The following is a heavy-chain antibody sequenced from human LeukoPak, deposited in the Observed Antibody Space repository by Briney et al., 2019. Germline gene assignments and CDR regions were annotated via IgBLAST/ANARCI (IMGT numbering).Heavy chain of an antibody. CDR2: ISGSGGST. Sequence: HPGGSLRLSCAASGFTFSSYWMSWVRQAPGKGLEWVSAISGSGGSTYYADSVKGRFTISRDNSKNTLYLQMNSLRAEDTAVYYCAKVLSGDIGYFDYWGQGTLVTVSS. CDR3: AKVLSGDIGYFDY. CDR1: GFTFSSYW. V-gene: IGHV3-23*01. D-gene: IGHD7-27*01. J-gene: IGHJ4*02.